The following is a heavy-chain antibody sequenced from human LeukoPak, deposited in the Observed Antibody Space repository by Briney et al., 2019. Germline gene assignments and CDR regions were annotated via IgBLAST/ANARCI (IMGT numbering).Heavy chain of an antibody. CDR2: IIPIFGTA. V-gene: IGHV1-69*06. D-gene: IGHD2-2*01. Sequence: SVKVSCKASGGTFSSYAISWVRQAPGQGLEWMGGIIPIFGTANYAQKFRGRVTITADKSTSTAYMELSSLRSEDTAVYYCAREPIQGSAMQVYWGQGTLVTVSS. J-gene: IGHJ4*02. CDR3: AREPIQGSAMQVY. CDR1: GGTFSSYA.